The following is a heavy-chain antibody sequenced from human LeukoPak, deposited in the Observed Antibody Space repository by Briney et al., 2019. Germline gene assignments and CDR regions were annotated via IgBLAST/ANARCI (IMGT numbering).Heavy chain of an antibody. CDR3: TKAKGQSWLFSHY. D-gene: IGHD3-22*01. J-gene: IGHJ4*02. CDR2: ISSSGSTI. CDR1: GFTFSSYS. V-gene: IGHV3-48*01. Sequence: GGSLRLSCTASGFTFSSYSMNWVRQAPGKGLEWVSYISSSGSTIYYADSVKGRFTISRDNSKSTVYLQMNDLRGEDTAVYYCTKAKGQSWLFSHYWGRGTLVTVSS.